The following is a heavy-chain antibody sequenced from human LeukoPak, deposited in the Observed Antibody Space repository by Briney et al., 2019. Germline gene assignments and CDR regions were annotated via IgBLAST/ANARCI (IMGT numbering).Heavy chain of an antibody. Sequence: GGSLRLSCAASGFTFSSYDIHWVRQAPGKGLEWVAFIRYDGSNKYYADSVRGRFTISRDNSKKTLYLQMNSLRAEDTAVYFCAKGSKAVLFTRDRYMDVWGKGITVAISS. J-gene: IGHJ6*03. V-gene: IGHV3-30*02. D-gene: IGHD6-19*01. CDR2: IRYDGSNK. CDR1: GFTFSSYD. CDR3: AKGSKAVLFTRDRYMDV.